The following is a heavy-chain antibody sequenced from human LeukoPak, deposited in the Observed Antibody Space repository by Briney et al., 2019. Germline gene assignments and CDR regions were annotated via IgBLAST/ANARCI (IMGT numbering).Heavy chain of an antibody. Sequence: ASVKVSCKASGYTFTGYYMHWVRQAPGQGLEWMGWINPNSGGTNYAQKFQAWVTMTRDTSISTAYMELSRLRSDDTAVYYCAREFGAGIAAAGMGAAFDTWGQGTMVTVSS. CDR3: AREFGAGIAAAGMGAAFDT. D-gene: IGHD6-13*01. V-gene: IGHV1-2*04. CDR2: INPNSGGT. J-gene: IGHJ3*02. CDR1: GYTFTGYY.